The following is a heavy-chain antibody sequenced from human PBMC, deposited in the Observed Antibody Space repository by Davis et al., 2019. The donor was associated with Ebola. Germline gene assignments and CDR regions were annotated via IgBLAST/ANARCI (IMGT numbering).Heavy chain of an antibody. Sequence: MPSETLSLTCAVYGGSFSGYYWSWIRQPPGKGLEWIGEINHSGSTNYNPSLKSRVTISVDTSKNQFSLKLSSVTAADTAVYYCARGVAATRYYYYYGMDVWGQGTTVTVSS. J-gene: IGHJ6*02. CDR3: ARGVAATRYYYYYGMDV. V-gene: IGHV4-34*01. CDR2: INHSGST. CDR1: GGSFSGYY. D-gene: IGHD2-15*01.